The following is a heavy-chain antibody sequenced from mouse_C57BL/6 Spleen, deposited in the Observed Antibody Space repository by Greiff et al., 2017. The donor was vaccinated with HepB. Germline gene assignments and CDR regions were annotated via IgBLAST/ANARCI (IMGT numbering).Heavy chain of an antibody. D-gene: IGHD3-2*02. CDR3: ARRGGTAQASWFAY. J-gene: IGHJ3*01. Sequence: EVQLVESGGDLVKPGGSLKLSCAASGFTFSSYGMSWVRQTPDKRLEWVATISSGGSYTYYPDSVKGRFTISRDNAKNTLYLQMSSLKSEDTAMYYCARRGGTAQASWFAYWGQRTLVTVSA. CDR1: GFTFSSYG. V-gene: IGHV5-6*01. CDR2: ISSGGSYT.